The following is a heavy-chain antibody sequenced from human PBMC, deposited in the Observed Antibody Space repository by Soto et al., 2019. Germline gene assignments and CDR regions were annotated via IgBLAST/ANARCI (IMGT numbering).Heavy chain of an antibody. V-gene: IGHV3-23*01. J-gene: IGHJ3*02. Sequence: PGWSLRLSWAASGFTFSSYAMSWVRQAPGKGLEWVSAISGSGGSTYYADSVKGRFTISRDNSKNTLYLQMNSLRAEDTAVYYCAKDQATTLPTKIAVAGTGAFDIWGQGTMVIVSS. CDR2: ISGSGGST. D-gene: IGHD6-19*01. CDR3: AKDQATTLPTKIAVAGTGAFDI. CDR1: GFTFSSYA.